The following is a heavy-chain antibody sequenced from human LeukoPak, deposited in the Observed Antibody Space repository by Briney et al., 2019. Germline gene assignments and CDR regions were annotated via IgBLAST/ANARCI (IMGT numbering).Heavy chain of an antibody. CDR1: GYSFSSHG. J-gene: IGHJ4*02. V-gene: IGHV3-33*01. D-gene: IGHD4-23*01. Sequence: GGSLRLSCAASGYSFSSHGMHWVRQAPGRGLEWVAAIWYDGSQKYYADSVKGRFTISRDSLENTGDLQMNSLRAEDTAVYYCARLYGSKSGYFDYWGPGTLVTVSS. CDR2: IWYDGSQK. CDR3: ARLYGSKSGYFDY.